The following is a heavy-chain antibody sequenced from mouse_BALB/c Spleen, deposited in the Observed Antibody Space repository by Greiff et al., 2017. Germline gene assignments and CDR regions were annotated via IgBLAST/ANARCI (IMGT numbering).Heavy chain of an antibody. D-gene: IGHD1-1*01. CDR1: GDSITSGY. J-gene: IGHJ4*01. CDR2: ISYSGST. V-gene: IGHV3-8*02. Sequence: EVQLQQSGPSLVKPSQTLSLTCSVTGDSITSGYWNWIRKFPGNKLEYMGYISYSGSTYYNPSLKSRISITRDTSKNQYYLQLNSVTTEDTATYYCARGLLRSSMAMDYWGQGTSVTVSS. CDR3: ARGLLRSSMAMDY.